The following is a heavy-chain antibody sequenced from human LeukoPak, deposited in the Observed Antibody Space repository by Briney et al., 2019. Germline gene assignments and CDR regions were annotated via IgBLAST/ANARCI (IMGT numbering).Heavy chain of an antibody. CDR2: IYYSGST. J-gene: IGHJ3*02. CDR3: ARVQPWGYTYGIAYAFDI. CDR1: GGSISSGGYY. Sequence: SETLSLTCTVSGGSISSGGYYWSWIRQHPGKGLEWIGYIYYSGSTYYNPSLKSRVTISVDTSKNQFSLKLSPVTAADTAVYYCARVQPWGYTYGIAYAFDIWGQGTMVTVSS. V-gene: IGHV4-31*03. D-gene: IGHD5-18*01.